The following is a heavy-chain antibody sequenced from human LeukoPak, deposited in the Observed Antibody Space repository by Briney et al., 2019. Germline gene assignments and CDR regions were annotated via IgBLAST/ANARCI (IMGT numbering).Heavy chain of an antibody. CDR2: IYYSGST. V-gene: IGHV4-39*07. D-gene: IGHD6-6*01. CDR3: ARLPGSSVLSYYFDY. J-gene: IGHJ4*02. Sequence: SETLSLTCTVSGGSISSSSYYWGWIRQPPGKGPEWIGTIYYSGSTYYNPSLKSRVTISVDTSKNQFSLKLSSVTAADTALYYCARLPGSSVLSYYFDYWGQGTLVTVSS. CDR1: GGSISSSSYY.